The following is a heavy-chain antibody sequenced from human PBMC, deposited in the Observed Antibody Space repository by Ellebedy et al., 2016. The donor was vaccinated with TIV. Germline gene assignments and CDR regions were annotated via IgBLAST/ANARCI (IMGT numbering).Heavy chain of an antibody. CDR2: IIPIFGTA. CDR3: ARDLLNYGSGSYPDY. J-gene: IGHJ4*02. V-gene: IGHV1-69*13. D-gene: IGHD3-10*01. Sequence: SVKVSCXASGGTFSSYAISWVRQAPGQGLEWMGGIIPIFGTANYAQKFQGRVTITADESTSTAYMELSSLRSEDTAVYYCARDLLNYGSGSYPDYWGQGTLVTVSS. CDR1: GGTFSSYA.